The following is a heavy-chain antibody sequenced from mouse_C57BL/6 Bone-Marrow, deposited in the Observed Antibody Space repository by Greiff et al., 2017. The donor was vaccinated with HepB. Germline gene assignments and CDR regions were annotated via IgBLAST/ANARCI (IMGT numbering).Heavy chain of an antibody. CDR2: ISSGSSTI. J-gene: IGHJ4*01. Sequence: DVQLVESGGGLVKPGGSLKLSCAASGFTFSDYGMHWVRQAPEKGLEWVAYISSGSSTIYYADTVKGRFTISRDNAKNTLFLQMTSLRSEDTAMYYWARPRYYGSSPYAMDYWGQGTSVTVSS. V-gene: IGHV5-17*01. CDR1: GFTFSDYG. CDR3: ARPRYYGSSPYAMDY. D-gene: IGHD1-1*01.